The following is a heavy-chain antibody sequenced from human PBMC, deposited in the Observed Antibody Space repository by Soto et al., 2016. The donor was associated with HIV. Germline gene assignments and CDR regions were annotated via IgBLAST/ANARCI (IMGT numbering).Heavy chain of an antibody. CDR1: GGSISSGGFY. V-gene: IGHV4-61*02. D-gene: IGHD5-12*01. CDR3: ARDRRWLQDYYYYMDV. J-gene: IGHJ6*03. CDR2: IYSSGST. Sequence: VQLQESGPGLVKPSQTLSLTCTVSGGSISSGGFYWNWIRQPAGKELEWIGRIYSSGSTNYNPSLKSRVTISVDTSKNQVSLKLRSVTAADTAVYYCARDRRWLQDYYYYMDVWGQRDQRSTVSS.